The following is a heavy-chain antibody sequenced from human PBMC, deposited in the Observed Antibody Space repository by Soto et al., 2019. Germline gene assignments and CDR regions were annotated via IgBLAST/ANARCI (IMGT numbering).Heavy chain of an antibody. CDR2: IIPIFGTA. Sequence: GASVKVSCKASGGTFSSYAISWVRQAPGQGLEWMGGIIPIFGTANYAQKFQGRVTITADESTSTAYMELSSLRSEDTAVYYCAGGVVPASFPLRPWGQRTLVTVSS. CDR1: GGTFSSYA. CDR3: AGGVVPASFPLRP. J-gene: IGHJ5*02. D-gene: IGHD2-2*01. V-gene: IGHV1-69*13.